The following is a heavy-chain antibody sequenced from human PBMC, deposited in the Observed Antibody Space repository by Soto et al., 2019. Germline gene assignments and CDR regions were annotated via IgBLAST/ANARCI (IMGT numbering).Heavy chain of an antibody. CDR3: ADDRFRRGWSGFGS. V-gene: IGHV3-9*01. D-gene: IGHD6-19*01. J-gene: IGHJ4*02. CDR1: GFTFDDYA. Sequence: EVQLVESGGGLVQPGRSLRLSCAASGFTFDDYAMHWVRQAPGKGLGWVSGISWNSGSIGYADSVKGRFTISRDNAKNSLFLYTTSLRAEDTALYYCADDRFRRGWSGFGSWGQGTLVTVSS. CDR2: ISWNSGSI.